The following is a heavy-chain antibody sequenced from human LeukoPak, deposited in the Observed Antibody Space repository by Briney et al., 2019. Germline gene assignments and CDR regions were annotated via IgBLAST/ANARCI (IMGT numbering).Heavy chain of an antibody. Sequence: PGGSLRLSCAASGFTFSTYAMHWVRQAPGKGLEWVAIISYDGSNKHYADSVKGRFTISRETSKNTLYLQMTSLRTEDTAVYYCARDQYGSGWCPSDHWGQGTLVTVSS. D-gene: IGHD6-19*01. CDR2: ISYDGSNK. V-gene: IGHV3-30-3*01. CDR1: GFTFSTYA. CDR3: ARDQYGSGWCPSDH. J-gene: IGHJ5*02.